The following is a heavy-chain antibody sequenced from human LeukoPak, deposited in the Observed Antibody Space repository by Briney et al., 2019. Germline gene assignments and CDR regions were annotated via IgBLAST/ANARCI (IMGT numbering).Heavy chain of an antibody. CDR3: ARGDIYSSSYHWFDP. J-gene: IGHJ5*02. CDR2: IYYSGST. Sequence: SETLSLTCTVSGGSISSSSYYWGWIRQPPGKGLEWIGSIYYSGSTYYNPSLKSRVTISVDTSKNQFSLKLSSVTAADTAVYYCARGDIYSSSYHWFDPWGQGTLVTVSS. V-gene: IGHV4-39*07. D-gene: IGHD6-13*01. CDR1: GGSISSSSYY.